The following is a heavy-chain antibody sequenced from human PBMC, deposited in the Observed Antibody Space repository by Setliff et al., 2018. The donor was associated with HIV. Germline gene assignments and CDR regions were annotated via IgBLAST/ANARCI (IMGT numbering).Heavy chain of an antibody. CDR2: IIPILGIP. J-gene: IGHJ5*02. CDR1: GGAFISHT. CDR3: AKEQEIGSYLDP. D-gene: IGHD2-2*02. Sequence: VKVSCKASGGAFISHTFTWVRQAPGQGLEWMGRIIPILGIPNYAQNFQGRLTISADKSTRTAYLELSSLRSDDLAVYFCAKEQEIGSYLDPWGQGTLVTVSS. V-gene: IGHV1-69*04.